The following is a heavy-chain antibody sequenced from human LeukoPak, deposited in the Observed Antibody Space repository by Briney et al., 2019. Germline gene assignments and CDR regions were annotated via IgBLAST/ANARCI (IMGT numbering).Heavy chain of an antibody. D-gene: IGHD1-26*01. J-gene: IGHJ4*02. CDR2: IYYSGST. Sequence: SETLSLTCTVSGGSISSYYWSWIRQPPGKGLEWIGYIYYSGSTNYNPSLKSRVTISVDTSKNQFSLKLSSVTAADTAVYYCAREGRGELPYWRQGTLVTVSS. CDR3: AREGRGELPY. CDR1: GGSISSYY. V-gene: IGHV4-59*01.